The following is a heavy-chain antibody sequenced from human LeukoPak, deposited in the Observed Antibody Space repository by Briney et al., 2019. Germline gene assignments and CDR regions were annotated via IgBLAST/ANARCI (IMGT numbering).Heavy chain of an antibody. D-gene: IGHD1-26*01. CDR1: GGSISSSSYY. CDR3: ARTPGGLNYFDY. J-gene: IGHJ4*02. V-gene: IGHV4-39*01. Sequence: SETLSLTCTVSGGSISSSSYYWGWIRQPPGKGLEWIGSIYYSGSTYYNPSLKSRVTISVDTSKNQFPLKLSSVTAADTAVYYCARTPGGLNYFDYWGQGTLVTVSS. CDR2: IYYSGST.